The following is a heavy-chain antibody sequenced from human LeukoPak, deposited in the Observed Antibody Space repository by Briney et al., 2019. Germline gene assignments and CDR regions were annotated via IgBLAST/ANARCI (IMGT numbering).Heavy chain of an antibody. J-gene: IGHJ4*02. CDR3: ARGWGDIGNCRGGTFNNSQFEY. CDR2: IKESGSEK. D-gene: IGHD2-15*01. CDR1: GFTFNYYW. Sequence: PGGSLTLSYAACGFTFNYYWLTWVRQAPGKGLEWLANIKESGSEKYYVDSVKGRFTISRDNAKNSLYLQMNSLRVEDTAVHYGARGWGDIGNCRGGTFNNSQFEYWGRGHLVTVSS. V-gene: IGHV3-7*01.